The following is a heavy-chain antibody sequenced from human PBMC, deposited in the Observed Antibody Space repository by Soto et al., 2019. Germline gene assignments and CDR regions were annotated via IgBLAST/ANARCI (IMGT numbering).Heavy chain of an antibody. V-gene: IGHV4-34*01. CDR3: ARGRTGMGV. J-gene: IGHJ6*02. CDR1: GGSFSGYY. CDR2: INHGGRT. Sequence: SETLSLTCAVYGGSFSGYYWSWIRQPPGKGLEWIGEINHGGRTNYSPSLKSRLTISVDTSKNQFSLKLTSVTAADTAVYYCARGRTGMGVWGQGTTVTVSS.